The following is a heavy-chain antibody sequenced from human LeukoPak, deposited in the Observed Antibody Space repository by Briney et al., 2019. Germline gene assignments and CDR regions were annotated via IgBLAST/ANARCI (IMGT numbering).Heavy chain of an antibody. D-gene: IGHD2-15*01. J-gene: IGHJ6*02. Sequence: SETLSLTCTVSGGSISSYYWSWIRQPPGKGLEWFGYIYYSGSTNYNPSLKSRVTISVDTSKNQFSLKLSSVTAADTAVYYCARDNCSGGSCYPHYYYYYGMDVWGQGTTVTVSS. V-gene: IGHV4-59*12. CDR1: GGSISSYY. CDR3: ARDNCSGGSCYPHYYYYYGMDV. CDR2: IYYSGST.